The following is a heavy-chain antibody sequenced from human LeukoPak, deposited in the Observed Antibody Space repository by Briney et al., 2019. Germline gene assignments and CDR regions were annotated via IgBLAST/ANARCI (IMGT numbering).Heavy chain of an antibody. J-gene: IGHJ4*02. CDR2: LKSKTDGGAT. CDR3: THDYGDRGGFDY. V-gene: IGHV3-15*01. D-gene: IGHD4-17*01. CDR1: GFTFSSYW. Sequence: GGSLRLSCAASGFTFSSYWMSWARQTPGKGLEWVGRLKSKTDGGATDYAAPVKGRFTISRDDSKNTLYLQMNSLKTEDTAVYYCTHDYGDRGGFDYWGQGTLVTVSS.